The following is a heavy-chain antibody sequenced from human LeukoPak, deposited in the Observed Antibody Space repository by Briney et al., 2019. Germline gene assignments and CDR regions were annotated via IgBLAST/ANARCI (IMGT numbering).Heavy chain of an antibody. J-gene: IGHJ4*02. CDR1: GGSISSSSYY. V-gene: IGHV4-39*07. D-gene: IGHD3-10*01. Sequence: PSETLSLTCTVSGGSISSSSYYWSWIRQPPGKGLEWIGEINHSGSTNYNPSLKSRVTISVDTSKNQFSLKLSSVTAADTAVYYCARTRKYYYGSGRGFDYWGQGTLVTVSS. CDR2: INHSGST. CDR3: ARTRKYYYGSGRGFDY.